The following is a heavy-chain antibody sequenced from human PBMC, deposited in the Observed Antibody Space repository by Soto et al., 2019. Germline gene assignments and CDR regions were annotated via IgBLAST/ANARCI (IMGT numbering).Heavy chain of an antibody. D-gene: IGHD6-19*01. CDR1: GFTFSSYV. J-gene: IGHJ4*02. CDR2: VSNDGSNK. CDR3: AKVLLTYTSGWYHPHFDY. Sequence: QVQLVESGGGVVQPGRSLRLSCAASGFTFSSYVMHWVRQAPGKGLEWVAVVSNDGSNKDYADSVKGRFTISRDNSKNTLYLQMNSLRAEDMAVYYCAKVLLTYTSGWYHPHFDYWGQGTLVTVSS. V-gene: IGHV3-30*18.